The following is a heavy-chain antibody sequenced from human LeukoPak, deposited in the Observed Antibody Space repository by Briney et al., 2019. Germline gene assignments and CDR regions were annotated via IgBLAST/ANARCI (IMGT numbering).Heavy chain of an antibody. CDR2: IKQDGSET. CDR3: AKDRLVVVPMDFDY. D-gene: IGHD2-2*01. J-gene: IGHJ4*02. V-gene: IGHV3-7*04. CDR1: GFTFSTYW. Sequence: QSGGSLRLSCAASGFTFSTYWMSWVRQAPGKGLEWVANIKQDGSETYYVDSVKGRFTISRDNSKNTLCLQMNSLRAEDTAVYYCAKDRLVVVPMDFDYWGQGTLVTVSS.